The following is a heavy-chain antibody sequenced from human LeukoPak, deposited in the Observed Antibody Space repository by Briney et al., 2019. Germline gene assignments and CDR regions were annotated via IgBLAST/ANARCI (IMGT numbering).Heavy chain of an antibody. V-gene: IGHV1-2*02. CDR2: INTNSGGT. Sequence: ASVKVSCKASGYTFTGYYMHWVRQAPGQGREWMGWINTNSGGTNYAQKFHGRVTMTRDTSISTAYMELSRLRFDDTAVYYCARPSIVLMVYAVNDAFDIWGQGTMVTVSS. J-gene: IGHJ3*02. CDR1: GYTFTGYY. CDR3: ARPSIVLMVYAVNDAFDI. D-gene: IGHD2-8*01.